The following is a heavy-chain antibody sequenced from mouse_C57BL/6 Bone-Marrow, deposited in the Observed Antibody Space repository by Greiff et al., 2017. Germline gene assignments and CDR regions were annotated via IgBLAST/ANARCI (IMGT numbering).Heavy chain of an antibody. D-gene: IGHD1-1*01. V-gene: IGHV1-82*01. J-gene: IGHJ1*03. CDR1: GYAFSSSW. CDR2: IYPGDGDT. CDR3: ARCPLILRCYVDV. Sequence: QVQLQQSGPELVKPGASVKISCKASGYAFSSSWMNWVKQRPGKGLEWIGRIYPGDGDTNYNGKFKGKATLTADKSSHTAYMQLSSLTSEDSAVYFCARCPLILRCYVDVWGTGTTVTVSS.